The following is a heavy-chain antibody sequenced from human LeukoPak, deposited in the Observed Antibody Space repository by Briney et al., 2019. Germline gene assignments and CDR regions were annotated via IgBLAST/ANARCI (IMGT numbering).Heavy chain of an antibody. D-gene: IGHD3-3*01. Sequence: PGGSLRLSCAASGFTFSSYGMHWVRQAPGKGLEWVAVISYDGSNKYYADSVKGRFTISRDNSKNTLYLQMNSLRAEYTAVYYCAKDTGDFWSGASYYYYYYMDVWGKGTTVTVSS. CDR3: AKDTGDFWSGASYYYYYYMDV. CDR1: GFTFSSYG. CDR2: ISYDGSNK. J-gene: IGHJ6*03. V-gene: IGHV3-30*18.